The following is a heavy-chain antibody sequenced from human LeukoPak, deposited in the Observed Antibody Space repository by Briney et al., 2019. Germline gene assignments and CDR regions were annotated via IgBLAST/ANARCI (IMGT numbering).Heavy chain of an antibody. V-gene: IGHV4-59*01. Sequence: SSETLSLTCTVSGASITTYYWSWIRRPPGKGLEWIAYISYSGNTNYNPSLESRVTISVDTSKNQFSLKLSSVTAADTAVYYCARGNGYNFYWGQGTLVTVS. D-gene: IGHD5-24*01. J-gene: IGHJ4*02. CDR1: GASITTYY. CDR3: ARGNGYNFY. CDR2: ISYSGNT.